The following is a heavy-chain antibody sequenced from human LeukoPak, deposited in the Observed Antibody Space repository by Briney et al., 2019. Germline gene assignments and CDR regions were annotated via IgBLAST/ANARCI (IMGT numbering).Heavy chain of an antibody. Sequence: KSSETLSLTRTVSGGSISSGDYYWSWIRQPPGKGPEWIGYIYYSGSTYYNPSLKSRVTISVDTSKNQFSLKLSSVTAADTAVYYCARDDSSGYDYWGQGTLVTVSS. CDR2: IYYSGST. CDR3: ARDDSSGYDY. J-gene: IGHJ4*02. CDR1: GGSISSGDYY. V-gene: IGHV4-30-4*01. D-gene: IGHD3-22*01.